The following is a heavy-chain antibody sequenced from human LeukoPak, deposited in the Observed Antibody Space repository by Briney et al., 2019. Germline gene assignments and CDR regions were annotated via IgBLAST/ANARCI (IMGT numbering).Heavy chain of an antibody. Sequence: GGSLRLSCAASGFTFSSYAMHWVRQAPGKGLEWVAVISYDGSNKYYADSVKGRFTISRDNSKNTLYLQMNSLRAEDTAVYYCAKALGYDSSGHYFDYWGQGTLVTVSS. CDR1: GFTFSSYA. CDR2: ISYDGSNK. J-gene: IGHJ4*02. CDR3: AKALGYDSSGHYFDY. V-gene: IGHV3-30*04. D-gene: IGHD3-22*01.